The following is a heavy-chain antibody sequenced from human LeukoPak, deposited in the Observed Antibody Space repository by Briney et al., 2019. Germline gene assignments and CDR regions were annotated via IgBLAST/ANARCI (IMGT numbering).Heavy chain of an antibody. J-gene: IGHJ4*02. CDR1: GLTFSNYW. V-gene: IGHV3-7*01. D-gene: IGHD3-16*01. CDR3: LTSGGY. CDR2: IKPDGSDK. Sequence: TGGSLRLSCAVSGLTFSNYWMNWVRQAPGKGLEWVANIKPDGSDKDYVDSVKGRFTISRDNAKNSVYLQMNSLRLEDMGVYYCLTSGGYWGQGTLVTVSS.